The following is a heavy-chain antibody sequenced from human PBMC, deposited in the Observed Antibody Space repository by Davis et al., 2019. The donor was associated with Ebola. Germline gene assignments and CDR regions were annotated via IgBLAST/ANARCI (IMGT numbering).Heavy chain of an antibody. CDR1: GGTFSSYA. CDR3: ARGVTGTTDWFDP. CDR2: INPSGGST. Sequence: ASVKVSCKASGGTFSSYAISWVRQAPGQGLEWMGIINPSGGSTSYAQKFQGRLTITRDTSASTVYMELSSLRFEDTAVYYCARGVTGTTDWFDPWGQGTLVTVYS. J-gene: IGHJ5*02. D-gene: IGHD1-7*01. V-gene: IGHV1-46*01.